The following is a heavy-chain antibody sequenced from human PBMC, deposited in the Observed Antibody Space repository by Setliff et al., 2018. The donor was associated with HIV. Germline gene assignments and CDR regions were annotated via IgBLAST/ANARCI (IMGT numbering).Heavy chain of an antibody. CDR1: GFTFSNYG. CDR3: ARNTDVDSVYRPFHI. D-gene: IGHD1-26*01. Sequence: PGGSLRLSCAASGFTFSNYGMNWVRQAPGKGLEWIAYISSSSSPIYYAAAVRGRFTISRDSGENSLYLQMNSLRVEDTAVYYCARNTDVDSVYRPFHIWCPGTMVTVSS. V-gene: IGHV3-48*01. CDR2: ISSSSSPI. J-gene: IGHJ3*02.